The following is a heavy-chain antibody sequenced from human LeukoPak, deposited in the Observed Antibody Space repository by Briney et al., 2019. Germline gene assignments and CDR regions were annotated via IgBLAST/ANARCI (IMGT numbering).Heavy chain of an antibody. J-gene: IGHJ4*02. D-gene: IGHD2-21*02. CDR2: IDWDDDK. CDR1: GFSLSTSGMR. V-gene: IGHV2-70*04. Sequence: SGPTLVKSTQTLTLTCTFSGFSLSTSGMRVSWIRQPPGKALEWLARIDWDDDKFYSTSLKTRLTISKDTSKDQVVLTMTNMDPVDTATYYCARMAYCGGDCYPPPFDYWGQGTLVTVSS. CDR3: ARMAYCGGDCYPPPFDY.